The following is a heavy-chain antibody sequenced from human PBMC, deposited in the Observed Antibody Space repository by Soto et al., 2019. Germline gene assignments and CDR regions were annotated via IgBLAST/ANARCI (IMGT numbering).Heavy chain of an antibody. D-gene: IGHD3-22*01. CDR1: VFTFSSYA. V-gene: IGHV3-23*01. CDR3: AKDDTVYYYDSSGYPNNWFDP. Sequence: PGGSLRLSCAASVFTFSSYAMSWVRQAPGKGLEWVSAISGSGGSTYYADSVKGRFTISRDNSKNTLYLQMNSLRAEDTAVYYCAKDDTVYYYDSSGYPNNWFDPWGQGTLVTVSS. J-gene: IGHJ5*02. CDR2: ISGSGGST.